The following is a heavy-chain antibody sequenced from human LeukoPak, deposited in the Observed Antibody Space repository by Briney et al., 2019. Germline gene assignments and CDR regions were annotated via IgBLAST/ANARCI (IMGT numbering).Heavy chain of an antibody. Sequence: GESLKISCKGSGYSFTSYWIGWVRQMPGKGLEWMGIINPGGSDTRYSPSFQGQVTISADKSISTAYLQWSSLKASDTAMYYCARHGSSGSGEVYYYYYGMDVWGQGTTVTVSS. J-gene: IGHJ6*02. CDR2: INPGGSDT. CDR1: GYSFTSYW. CDR3: ARHGSSGSGEVYYYYYGMDV. V-gene: IGHV5-51*01. D-gene: IGHD3-10*01.